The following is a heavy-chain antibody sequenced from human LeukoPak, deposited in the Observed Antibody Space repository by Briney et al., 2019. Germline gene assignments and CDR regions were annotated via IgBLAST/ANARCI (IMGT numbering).Heavy chain of an antibody. D-gene: IGHD4-17*01. V-gene: IGHV1-18*04. CDR3: AKDRGWQYADYDTVAVEH. CDR2: ISVYTGKT. J-gene: IGHJ4*02. Sequence: ASVKVSCKASGYTFTGYYMHWVRQAPGQGLEWMGWISVYTGKTYYAQKFQARVTMTTDTSTTTAYMELRSLRSDDTAVYYCAKDRGWQYADYDTVAVEHWGQGTLVTVSS. CDR1: GYTFTGYY.